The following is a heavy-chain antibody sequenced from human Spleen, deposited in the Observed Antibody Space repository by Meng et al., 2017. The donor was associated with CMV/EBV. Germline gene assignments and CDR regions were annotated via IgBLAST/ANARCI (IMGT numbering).Heavy chain of an antibody. V-gene: IGHV3-30*04. Sequence: GGSLRLSCAASGFTFSSYAMHWVRQAPGKVLEWVAIISYDESTKYYADSVKGRFTISRDNSKNTLYLQMNSLTDEDTAVYYCARPLSAMTYTVAGWGKGTLVTVSS. CDR3: ARPLSAMTYTVAG. J-gene: IGHJ4*02. CDR1: GFTFSSYA. CDR2: ISYDESTK. D-gene: IGHD2-2*01.